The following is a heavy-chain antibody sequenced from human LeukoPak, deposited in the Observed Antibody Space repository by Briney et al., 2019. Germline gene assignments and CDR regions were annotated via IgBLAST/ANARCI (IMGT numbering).Heavy chain of an antibody. CDR3: ARDPVVDYYYYYGMDV. D-gene: IGHD2-15*01. Sequence: SVKVSCKASGGTFSSYAISWVRQAPGQGLEWMGRIIPILGIANYAQKFQGRVTITADKSTSTAYMELSSLRSEDTAVYYCARDPVVDYYYYYGMDVWCQGTTVTVSS. CDR2: IIPILGIA. J-gene: IGHJ6*02. V-gene: IGHV1-69*04. CDR1: GGTFSSYA.